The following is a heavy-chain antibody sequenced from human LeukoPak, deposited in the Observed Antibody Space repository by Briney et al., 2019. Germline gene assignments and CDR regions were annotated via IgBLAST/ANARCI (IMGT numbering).Heavy chain of an antibody. D-gene: IGHD2-2*01. CDR2: LYSGGST. Sequence: GGSLRLSCAVSGFTVSSNYMSWVRQAPGKGLEWVSILYSGGSTYYADSVRGRFIISRDNSKNTLYLQMNSLRADDTAVYYCARGGCSGSSCYLGYYYMDVWGKGTTVTISS. V-gene: IGHV3-53*01. CDR1: GFTVSSNY. CDR3: ARGGCSGSSCYLGYYYMDV. J-gene: IGHJ6*03.